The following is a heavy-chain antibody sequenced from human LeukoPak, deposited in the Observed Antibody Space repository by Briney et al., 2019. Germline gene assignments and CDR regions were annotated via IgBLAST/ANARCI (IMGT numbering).Heavy chain of an antibody. D-gene: IGHD5-24*01. Sequence: GSLRLSCAASGFTFSSYAMHWVRQAPGKGLEWVSGISGSGDSTDYADSVKGRFTISRDNFKNTLYLQMNSLRAEDTAVYYCAKDQFDGYNAFAYWGQGTLVTVSS. V-gene: IGHV3-23*01. CDR3: AKDQFDGYNAFAY. CDR2: ISGSGDST. CDR1: GFTFSSYA. J-gene: IGHJ4*02.